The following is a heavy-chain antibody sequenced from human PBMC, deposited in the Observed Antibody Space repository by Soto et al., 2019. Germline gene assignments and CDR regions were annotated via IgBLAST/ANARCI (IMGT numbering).Heavy chain of an antibody. J-gene: IGHJ3*02. CDR3: ARDFKLGFGAHHDAFDI. CDR1: GFTFSSYS. D-gene: IGHD3-10*01. Sequence: GGSLRLSWAASGFTFSSYSINWVRQAPGKGLEWVSSISSSSSYIYYADSVKGRFTISRDNAKNSLYLQMNSLRAEDTAVYYCARDFKLGFGAHHDAFDIWGQGTMVTVSS. V-gene: IGHV3-21*01. CDR2: ISSSSSYI.